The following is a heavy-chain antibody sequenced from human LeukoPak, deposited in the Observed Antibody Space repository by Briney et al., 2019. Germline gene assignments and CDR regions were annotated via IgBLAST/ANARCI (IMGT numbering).Heavy chain of an antibody. Sequence: ASVKVSCKASGYTFTSYYMHWVRQAPGQGLEWMGIINPSGGSTSYAQKFQCRVTMTRDTSTSTVYMELSSLRSEDTAVYYCARTPLIVATILAYFDYWGQGTLVTVSS. V-gene: IGHV1-46*01. CDR1: GYTFTSYY. CDR2: INPSGGST. D-gene: IGHD5-12*01. CDR3: ARTPLIVATILAYFDY. J-gene: IGHJ4*02.